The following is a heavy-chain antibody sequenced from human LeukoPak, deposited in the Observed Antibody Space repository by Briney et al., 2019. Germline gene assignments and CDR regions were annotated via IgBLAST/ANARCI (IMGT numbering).Heavy chain of an antibody. J-gene: IGHJ5*02. CDR1: GYSISSGYY. D-gene: IGHD3-22*01. CDR2: IYHSGSI. Sequence: SETLSLTCTVSGYSISSGYYWGWIRQPPGKGLEWIGSIYHSGSIYYNPSLKSRVTISVDTSKDQFSLKLSSVTAADTAVYYCARHPDEAGYYYDSSGYYYVDWFDPWGQGTLVTVSS. CDR3: ARHPDEAGYYYDSSGYYYVDWFDP. V-gene: IGHV4-38-2*02.